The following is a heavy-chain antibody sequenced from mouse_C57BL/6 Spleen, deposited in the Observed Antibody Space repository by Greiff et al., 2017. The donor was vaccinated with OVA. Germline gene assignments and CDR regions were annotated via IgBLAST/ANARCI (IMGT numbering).Heavy chain of an antibody. Sequence: QVQLQQSGPELVKPGASVKISCKASGYAFSSSWMNWVKQRPGKGLEWIGRIYPGDGDTNYNGKFKGKATLTADKSSSTAYMQLSSLTSEDSAVXFGSRDDCGYDGDFDVWGTGTTVTVSS. D-gene: IGHD2-2*01. CDR1: GYAFSSSW. CDR3: SRDDCGYDGDFDV. J-gene: IGHJ1*03. CDR2: IYPGDGDT. V-gene: IGHV1-82*01.